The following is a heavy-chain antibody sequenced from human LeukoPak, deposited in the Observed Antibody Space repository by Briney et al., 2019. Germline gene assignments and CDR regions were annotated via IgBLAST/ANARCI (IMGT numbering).Heavy chain of an antibody. CDR3: ARDHDAIEY. CDR1: GFTFSSYG. V-gene: IGHV3-33*01. CDR2: IWYDGSNK. J-gene: IGHJ4*02. Sequence: GGSLRLSCAASGFTFSSYGMHWVRQAPGKGLEWVAIIWYDGSNKYYADSVKGRFTISRDNSKNTLYLQMNSLGAEDTAVYYCARDHDAIEYWGQGTLVTVSS. D-gene: IGHD1-1*01.